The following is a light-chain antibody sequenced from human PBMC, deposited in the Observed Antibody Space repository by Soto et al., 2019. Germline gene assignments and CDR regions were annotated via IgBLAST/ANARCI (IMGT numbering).Light chain of an antibody. J-gene: IGKJ4*01. CDR1: QSVSGN. CDR2: GAS. V-gene: IGKV3-15*01. CDR3: QQYHNWPPGLT. Sequence: EVVMPQSPATLSVSPGERVTLSCTASQSVSGNLAWYQQKPGQAPRLLIHGASTRATDIPARFSGSGSGTEFTLTITSLQSEDFAVYYCQQYHNWPPGLTFGGGTRVEIK.